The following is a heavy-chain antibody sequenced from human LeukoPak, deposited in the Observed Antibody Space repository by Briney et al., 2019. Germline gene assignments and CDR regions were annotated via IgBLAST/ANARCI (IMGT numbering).Heavy chain of an antibody. V-gene: IGHV4-39*01. Sequence: YPSETLSLTCTVSGGSISSSNYYWGWIRQPPGKGLEWIGNIYYSGSTYCKPSLKTRVTISVDTSKNQFSLKLTSVTAADTAAYYCARHASVDGNWPRPLDYWGQGSLVTVSS. D-gene: IGHD6-19*01. CDR1: GGSISSSNYY. CDR2: IYYSGST. J-gene: IGHJ4*02. CDR3: ARHASVDGNWPRPLDY.